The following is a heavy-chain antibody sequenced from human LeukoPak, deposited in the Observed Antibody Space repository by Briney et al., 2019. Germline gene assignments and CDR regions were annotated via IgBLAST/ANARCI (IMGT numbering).Heavy chain of an antibody. V-gene: IGHV3-30*02. CDR2: IRYDGSNK. Sequence: PGGSLRLSCAASGFTFSSYGMHWVRQAPGKGLEGVAFIRYDGSNKYYADSVKGRFTISRDNAKNSLYLQMNSLRAEDTAVYYCARVRSGGRWYLDYWGQGTLVTVSS. CDR1: GFTFSSYG. J-gene: IGHJ4*02. CDR3: ARVRSGGRWYLDY. D-gene: IGHD2-15*01.